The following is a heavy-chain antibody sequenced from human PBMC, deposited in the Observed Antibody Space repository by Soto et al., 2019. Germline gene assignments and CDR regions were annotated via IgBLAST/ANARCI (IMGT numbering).Heavy chain of an antibody. Sequence: PSETLSLTCTVSGGSISSGGYYWSWTRQHPGKGLEWIGYIYYSGSTYYNPSLKSRVTISVDTSKNQFSLKLSSVTAADTAVYYCARDRAGPFDYWGQGTLVTVSS. CDR3: ARDRAGPFDY. D-gene: IGHD6-19*01. CDR2: IYYSGST. V-gene: IGHV4-31*03. J-gene: IGHJ4*02. CDR1: GGSISSGGYY.